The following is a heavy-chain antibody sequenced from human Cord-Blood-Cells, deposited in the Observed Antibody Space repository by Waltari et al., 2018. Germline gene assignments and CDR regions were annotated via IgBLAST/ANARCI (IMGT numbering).Heavy chain of an antibody. V-gene: IGHV4-34*01. CDR3: ARGVDTIFGVVIIYYFDY. CDR1: GGSFSGYY. Sequence: QVQLQQWGAGLLKPSETLSLTCAVYGGSFSGYYWSWIRPPPGKGLEWIGEINHSGSTNYNPSLKSRVTISVDTSKNQFSLKLSSVTAADTAVYYCARGVDTIFGVVIIYYFDYWGQGTLVTVSS. D-gene: IGHD3-3*01. CDR2: INHSGST. J-gene: IGHJ4*02.